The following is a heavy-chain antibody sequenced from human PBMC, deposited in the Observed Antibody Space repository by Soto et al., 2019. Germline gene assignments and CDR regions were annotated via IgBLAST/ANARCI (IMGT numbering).Heavy chain of an antibody. D-gene: IGHD6-19*01. J-gene: IGHJ4*02. CDR1: GASVSSGSCY. CDR3: ARVPLRYSSSHNFDS. Sequence: QVQLQESGPGLVKPAETLSLTCSVSGASVSSGSCYWSWIRQPPGKGLEWIGFIYNNETFNYNPSLKSRVTLSVDTSKHQFSLKLSSVTAADTAVYYCARVPLRYSSSHNFDSWGQGALVTVSS. V-gene: IGHV4-61*01. CDR2: IYNNETF.